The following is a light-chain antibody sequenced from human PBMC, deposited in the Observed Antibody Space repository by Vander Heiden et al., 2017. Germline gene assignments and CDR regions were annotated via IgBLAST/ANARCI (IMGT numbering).Light chain of an antibody. CDR2: DAS. CDR1: QDISNY. Sequence: DIQMTQSPSSLSASVGDRVTITCQASQDISNYLNWYQQKPGKAPKLLIYDASNLETGVPSRFSGSGCGTDFTFTISSRQPEDIASYYCQQYENQPKYTFGQGTKLEIK. V-gene: IGKV1-33*01. CDR3: QQYENQPKYT. J-gene: IGKJ2*01.